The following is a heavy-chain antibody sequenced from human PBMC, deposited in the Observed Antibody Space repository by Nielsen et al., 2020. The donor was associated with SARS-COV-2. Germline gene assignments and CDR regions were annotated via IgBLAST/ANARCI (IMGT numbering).Heavy chain of an antibody. V-gene: IGHV3-30*04. J-gene: IGHJ4*02. D-gene: IGHD6-13*01. CDR1: GFTFSSYP. Sequence: GGSLRLSCSASGFTFSSYPMHWVRQAPGKGLEWVTVISFDGLYKQYTDSVKGRFSISRDNSKNTVSLQMDSLRSEDTAVYYCAREDRTNWYGVDYWGQGTLVTVSS. CDR2: ISFDGLYK. CDR3: AREDRTNWYGVDY.